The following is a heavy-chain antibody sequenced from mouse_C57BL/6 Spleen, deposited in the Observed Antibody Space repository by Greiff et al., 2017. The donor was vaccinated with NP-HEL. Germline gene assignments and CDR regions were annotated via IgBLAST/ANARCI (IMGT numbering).Heavy chain of an antibody. Sequence: EVQLVESGGGLVQPKGSLKLSCAASGFSFNTYAMNWVRQAPGKGLEWVARIRSKSNNYATYYADSVKDRFTISRDDSESMLYLQMNNLKTEDTAMYYCVVDSSGYFDYWGQGTTLTVSS. V-gene: IGHV10-1*01. CDR3: VVDSSGYFDY. CDR2: IRSKSNNYAT. CDR1: GFSFNTYA. D-gene: IGHD3-2*02. J-gene: IGHJ2*01.